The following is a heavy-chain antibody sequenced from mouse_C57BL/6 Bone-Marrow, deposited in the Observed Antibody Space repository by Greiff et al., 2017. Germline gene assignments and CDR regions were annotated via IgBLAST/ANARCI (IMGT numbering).Heavy chain of an antibody. CDR2: INPSSGYT. J-gene: IGHJ3*01. CDR1: GYTFTSYW. Sequence: VQLQQSGAELAKPGASVKLSCKASGYTFTSYWMHWVKQRPGQGLEWIGYINPSSGYTKYNQKFKDKDTLTADKSSSTAYMQLSSLTYEDSAVYYCARVEFAYWGQGTLVTVSA. V-gene: IGHV1-7*01. CDR3: ARVEFAY.